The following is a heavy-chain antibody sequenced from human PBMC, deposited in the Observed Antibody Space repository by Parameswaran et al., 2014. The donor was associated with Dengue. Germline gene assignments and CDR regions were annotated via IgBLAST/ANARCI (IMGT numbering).Heavy chain of an antibody. D-gene: IGHD5-18*01. Sequence: WIRQPPGKGLEWIGSIYYSGSTYYNPSLKSRVTISVDTSKNQFSLKLSSVTAADTAVYYCARGGYSYGLAFDYWGQGTLVTVSS. J-gene: IGHJ4*02. V-gene: IGHV4-39*01. CDR3: ARGGYSYGLAFDY. CDR2: IYYSGST.